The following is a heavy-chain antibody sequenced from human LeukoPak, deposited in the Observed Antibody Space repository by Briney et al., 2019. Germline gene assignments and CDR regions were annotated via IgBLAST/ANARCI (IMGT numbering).Heavy chain of an antibody. J-gene: IGHJ4*02. Sequence: PGGSLRLSCAASGFTDSSNYMSWVRQAPGKGLEWVSVIYSGGSTYYADSVKGRFTISRDNSKNTLYLQMNSLRAEDRAVYYCARRPVEGGGGYDYWGQGTLVTVSS. CDR3: ARRPVEGGGGYDY. CDR2: IYSGGST. V-gene: IGHV3-53*01. CDR1: GFTDSSNY. D-gene: IGHD3-16*01.